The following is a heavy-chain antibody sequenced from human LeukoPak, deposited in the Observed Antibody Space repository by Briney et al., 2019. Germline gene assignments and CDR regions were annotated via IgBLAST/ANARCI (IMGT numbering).Heavy chain of an antibody. Sequence: ASVKVSCKASGYIFMNYGISWVRQAPGQGLEWMGWISAYNGNTNYAQKLQGRVTMTTDTSTSTAYMELRSLRSDDTAVYYCARPSIETGDAFDIWGQGTMVTVSS. J-gene: IGHJ3*02. V-gene: IGHV1-18*01. D-gene: IGHD7-27*01. CDR3: ARPSIETGDAFDI. CDR2: ISAYNGNT. CDR1: GYIFMNYG.